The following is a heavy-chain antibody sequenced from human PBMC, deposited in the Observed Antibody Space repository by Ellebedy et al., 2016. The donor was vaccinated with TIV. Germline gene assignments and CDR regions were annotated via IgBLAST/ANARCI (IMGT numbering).Heavy chain of an antibody. CDR2: IFDTGDT. J-gene: IGHJ2*01. CDR1: GGSISGSSYY. V-gene: IGHV4-39*01. CDR3: ARSLLIFSFDKCYFDL. Sequence: SETLSLTCTVSGGSISGSSYYWGWIRQSPGKGLEWIGNIFDTGDTYYNPSLKSRVTISVDTSKNQFSLKLSSVTAADTAVFYCARSLLIFSFDKCYFDLWGRGTLVTVSS. D-gene: IGHD3/OR15-3a*01.